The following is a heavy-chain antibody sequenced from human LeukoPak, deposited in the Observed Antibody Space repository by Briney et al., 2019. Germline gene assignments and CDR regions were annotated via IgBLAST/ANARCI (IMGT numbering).Heavy chain of an antibody. J-gene: IGHJ4*02. CDR1: GFTFSSYW. D-gene: IGHD3-3*01. Sequence: PGGSLRLSCAASGFTFSSYWMSWVRQAPGKGLEWVANIKQDGSAKNYGDSVKGRFTISRDNSKNTLYLQMNSLRAEDTAVYYCAREPFWSGYSPFDYWGQGTLVTVSS. CDR2: IKQDGSAK. V-gene: IGHV3-7*01. CDR3: AREPFWSGYSPFDY.